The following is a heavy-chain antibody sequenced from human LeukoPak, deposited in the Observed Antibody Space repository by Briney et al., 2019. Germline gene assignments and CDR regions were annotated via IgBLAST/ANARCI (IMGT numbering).Heavy chain of an antibody. V-gene: IGHV4-38-2*02. CDR1: GYSIRSGYY. Sequence: SETLSLTCTVSGYSIRSGYYWGWIRQPPGKGLECIGSINHSGSTYYNPSLKSRVTISVDTSKNQFSLKLSSVTAADTAVYFCARDRVLRDYMDVWGKGTTVTVSS. CDR2: INHSGST. CDR3: ARDRVLRDYMDV. J-gene: IGHJ6*03. D-gene: IGHD3-10*01.